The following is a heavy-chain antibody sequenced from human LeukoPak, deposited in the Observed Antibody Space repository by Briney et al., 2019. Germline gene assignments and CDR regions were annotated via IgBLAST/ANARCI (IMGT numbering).Heavy chain of an antibody. CDR1: GFTFSNFA. CDR2: ISSRGET. V-gene: IGHV3-23*01. J-gene: IGHJ5*02. D-gene: IGHD6-13*01. CDR3: ARQYSSSWIGGNWFDP. Sequence: GGSLRLSCAASGFTFSNFAMTWVRQAPGKGLEWVSSISSRGETYYADSVKGRFTISRDNSKSTLYLQMNSLRAEDTAVYYCARQYSSSWIGGNWFDPWGQGTLVTVSS.